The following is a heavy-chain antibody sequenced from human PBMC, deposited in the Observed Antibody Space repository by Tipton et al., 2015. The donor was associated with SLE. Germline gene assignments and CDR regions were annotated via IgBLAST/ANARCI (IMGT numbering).Heavy chain of an antibody. CDR2: IYYSGST. V-gene: IGHV4-61*01. J-gene: IGHJ2*01. Sequence: TLSLTCTVSGGSVSSGSYYWSWIRQPPGKGLEWIGYIYYSGSTYYNPSLKSRVTISVDTSKNQFSLKLSSVTAADTAVYYCATQVGFTVTTYWYFDLWGRGTLVTVSS. CDR1: GGSVSSGSYY. CDR3: ATQVGFTVTTYWYFDL. D-gene: IGHD4-17*01.